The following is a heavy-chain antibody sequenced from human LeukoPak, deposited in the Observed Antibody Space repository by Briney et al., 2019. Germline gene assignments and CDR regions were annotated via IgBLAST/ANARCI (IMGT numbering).Heavy chain of an antibody. CDR1: GYTFTGYY. CDR2: INPNSGGT. CDR3: ARGEDYGGNMDV. V-gene: IGHV1-2*02. Sequence: ASVKVFCKASGYTFTGYYMHWVRQAPGQGLEWMGWINPNSGGTNYAQKFQGRVTMTRDTSISTAYMELSRLRSDDTAVYYCARGEDYGGNMDVWGKGTTVIISS. J-gene: IGHJ6*03. D-gene: IGHD4-23*01.